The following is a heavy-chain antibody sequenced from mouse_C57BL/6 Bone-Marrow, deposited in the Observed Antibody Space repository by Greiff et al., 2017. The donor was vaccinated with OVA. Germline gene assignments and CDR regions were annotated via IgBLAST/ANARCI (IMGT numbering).Heavy chain of an antibody. CDR1: GYTFTSYW. J-gene: IGHJ4*01. CDR2: IHPNSGST. V-gene: IGHV1-64*01. Sequence: VQLQQSGAELVKPGASVKLSCKASGYTFTSYWMHWVKQRPGQGLEWIGMIHPNSGSTNYNEKFKSKATLTVDKSSSTAYMQLSSLTSEDSAVYYCSSPRAYAMDYWGQGTSVTVSS. D-gene: IGHD3-1*01. CDR3: SSPRAYAMDY.